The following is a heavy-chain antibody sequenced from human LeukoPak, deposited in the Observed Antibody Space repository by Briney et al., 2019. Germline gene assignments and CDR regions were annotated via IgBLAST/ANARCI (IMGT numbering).Heavy chain of an antibody. D-gene: IGHD1-26*01. CDR1: GFTFSSYW. Sequence: GGSLRLSCAASGFTFSSYWMHWVRQAPGKGLVWVSRINSDGSSTSYADSVKGRFTISRDNAKNTLYLQMNSLRAEDTAVYYCASIVGATAHDYWGQGTLVTVSS. CDR2: INSDGSST. CDR3: ASIVGATAHDY. J-gene: IGHJ4*02. V-gene: IGHV3-74*01.